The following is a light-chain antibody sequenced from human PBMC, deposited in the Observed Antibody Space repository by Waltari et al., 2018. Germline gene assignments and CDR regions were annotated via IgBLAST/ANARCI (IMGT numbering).Light chain of an antibody. V-gene: IGLV1-40*01. Sequence: QSVLTQPPSTSGAPGPRVTISCTGSSSNIGAGYCVSWYQQFPGTAPKLLIYENNKRPSGISDRFSGSKSGTSASLTITGLQSEDEADYYCSSWDSSLTTLFGGGTRLTVL. CDR3: SSWDSSLTTL. CDR1: SSNIGAGYC. CDR2: ENN. J-gene: IGLJ2*01.